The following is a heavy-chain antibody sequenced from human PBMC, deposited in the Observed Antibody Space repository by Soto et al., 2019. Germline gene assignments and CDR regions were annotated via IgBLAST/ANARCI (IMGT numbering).Heavy chain of an antibody. V-gene: IGHV4-39*01. CDR2: IYYSGST. Sequence: SETLSLTCTVSGGSISSSSYYWGWIRQPPGKGLEWIGSIYYSGSTYYNPSLKSRVTISVDTSKNQFSLKLSSVTAADTAVYFCARHRYSYGVYYFDYWGQGTLVIVS. CDR1: GGSISSSSYY. D-gene: IGHD5-18*01. CDR3: ARHRYSYGVYYFDY. J-gene: IGHJ4*02.